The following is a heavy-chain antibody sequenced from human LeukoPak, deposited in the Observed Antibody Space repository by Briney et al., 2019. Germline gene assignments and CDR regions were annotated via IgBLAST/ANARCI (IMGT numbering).Heavy chain of an antibody. V-gene: IGHV1-2*02. Sequence: ASVKVSCKASGYTFTGYYMHWVRQAPGQGLEWMGWINPNSGDTNYAQKFQGRVTMTRDTSISTAYMELSRLRSDDTAVYYCAREDYIVVVPAAFNWFDPWGEGTLVTVST. CDR1: GYTFTGYY. CDR3: AREDYIVVVPAAFNWFDP. CDR2: INPNSGDT. D-gene: IGHD2-2*01. J-gene: IGHJ5*02.